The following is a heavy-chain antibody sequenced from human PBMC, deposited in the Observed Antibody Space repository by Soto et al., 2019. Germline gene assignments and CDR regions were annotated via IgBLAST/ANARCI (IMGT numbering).Heavy chain of an antibody. CDR2: IYWNDDK. CDR3: AHGTYSSSWPYYYYGMDV. V-gene: IGHV2-5*01. J-gene: IGHJ6*02. CDR1: GFSLSTSGVG. Sequence: QITLKESGPTLVNPTQTLTLTCTFSGFSLSTSGVGVGWIRQPPGKALEWLALIYWNDDKRYSPSLKSRLTITKDTSKNQVVLTMTNMDPVDTATYYCAHGTYSSSWPYYYYGMDVWGQGTTVTVSS. D-gene: IGHD6-13*01.